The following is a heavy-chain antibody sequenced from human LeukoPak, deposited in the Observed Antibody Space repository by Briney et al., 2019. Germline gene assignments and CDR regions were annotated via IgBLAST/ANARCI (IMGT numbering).Heavy chain of an antibody. J-gene: IGHJ6*03. D-gene: IGHD2-15*01. CDR2: ISGSSSYI. CDR3: AKNGDRGAYCSGGSCYPYYYYNMDV. Sequence: GGALRLSCAASGFTFSSYNMNWVRQAPGKGLEWVSSISGSSSYIYYADSVEGRFTISRDNAKNSLCLQMNSLRAEDTAIYYCAKNGDRGAYCSGGSCYPYYYYNMDVWGKGTTVTISS. CDR1: GFTFSSYN. V-gene: IGHV3-21*04.